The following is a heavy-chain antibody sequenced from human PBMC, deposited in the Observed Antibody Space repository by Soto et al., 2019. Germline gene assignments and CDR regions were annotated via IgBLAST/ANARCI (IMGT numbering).Heavy chain of an antibody. J-gene: IGHJ6*02. Sequence: PGGSLRLSCTASGFTFGHFGMHWVRQAPGKGLEWVAHVSYDGNNQYYGDSVQGRFSISRDNSKNMLFLQMNSLRLEDTAVYYCAKEPREDIVFIPGGIETFYYYGTDVWGQGTTVTVSS. CDR1: GFTFGHFG. CDR2: VSYDGNNQ. V-gene: IGHV3-30*18. CDR3: AKEPREDIVFIPGGIETFYYYGTDV. D-gene: IGHD2-2*01.